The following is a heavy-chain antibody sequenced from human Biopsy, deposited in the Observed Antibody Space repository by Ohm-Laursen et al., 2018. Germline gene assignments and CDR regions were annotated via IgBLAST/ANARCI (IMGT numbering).Heavy chain of an antibody. D-gene: IGHD3-22*01. Sequence: GTLSLTWAVSGGSISNNNYYWGWIHQPPGKGLEWIGSIFYRGSTHYKPSLKSRVNISVDTSKNQFSLKLNSVTAADTAVYYCARDYDTSGYYYVSWGQGTLVTVSS. V-gene: IGHV4-39*01. CDR1: GGSISNNNYY. CDR3: ARDYDTSGYYYVS. CDR2: IFYRGST. J-gene: IGHJ5*02.